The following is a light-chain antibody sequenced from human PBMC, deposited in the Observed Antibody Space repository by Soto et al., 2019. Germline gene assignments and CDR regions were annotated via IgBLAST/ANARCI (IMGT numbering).Light chain of an antibody. CDR1: QSISSW. CDR3: QQYNSYSWT. Sequence: DVHMTESPSSVSASVGDRGTITCRASQSISSWLDWYQQKPGKAPKLLIYQASSLESGVPSRFRGSGSGTEFTLTISSLQPDDFAAYYCQQYNSYSWTFGQGTKVDNK. V-gene: IGKV1-5*03. J-gene: IGKJ1*01. CDR2: QAS.